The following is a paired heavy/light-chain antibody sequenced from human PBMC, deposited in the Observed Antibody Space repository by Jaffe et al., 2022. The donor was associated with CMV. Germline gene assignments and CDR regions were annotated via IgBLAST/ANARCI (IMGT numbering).Light chain of an antibody. Sequence: EIVMTQSPATLSVSPGERATLSCRASQSVSSNLAWYQQKPGQAPRLLIYGASTRATGIPARFSGSGSGTEFTLTISSLQSEDFAVYYCQQYNNWPGAYTFGQGTKLEIK. V-gene: IGKV3-15*01. CDR1: QSVSSN. CDR2: GAS. CDR3: QQYNNWPGAYT. J-gene: IGKJ2*01.
Heavy chain of an antibody. CDR1: GFTFSNAW. Sequence: EVQLVESGGGLVKPGGSLRLSCAASGFTFSNAWMSWVRQAPGKGLEWVGRIKSKTDGGTTDYAAPVKGRFTISRDDSKNTLYLQMNSLKTEDTAVYYCTTPLGYCSGGSCYLRAIYLDDAFDIWGQGTMVTVSS. D-gene: IGHD2-15*01. V-gene: IGHV3-15*01. CDR2: IKSKTDGGTT. CDR3: TTPLGYCSGGSCYLRAIYLDDAFDI. J-gene: IGHJ3*02.